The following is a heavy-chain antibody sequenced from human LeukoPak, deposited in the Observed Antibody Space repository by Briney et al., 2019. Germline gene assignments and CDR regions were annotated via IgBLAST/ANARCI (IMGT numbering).Heavy chain of an antibody. CDR3: ARHETILGSWSY. D-gene: IGHD6-13*01. Sequence: KPSETLSLTCNVSGDSISSSYWSWIRQPPGKGLEWIGYIYYSGSTYYNPSLKSRVTISVDTSKNQFSLKLSSVTAADTAVYYCARHETILGSWSYWGQGTLVIVSS. J-gene: IGHJ4*02. CDR2: IYYSGST. CDR1: GDSISSSY. V-gene: IGHV4-59*06.